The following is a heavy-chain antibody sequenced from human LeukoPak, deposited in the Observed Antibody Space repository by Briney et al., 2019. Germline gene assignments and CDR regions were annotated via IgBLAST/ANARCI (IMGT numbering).Heavy chain of an antibody. Sequence: QPGRSLRLSCAASGFTFSSYGMHWVRQAPGKGLEWVAVIWYDGSNKYYADSVKGRFTISRDNSKNTLYLQMNILRAGDTPVYYCARVSYGSGSPYYYYGMDVWGQGTTVTVSS. V-gene: IGHV3-33*01. CDR1: GFTFSSYG. CDR2: IWYDGSNK. J-gene: IGHJ6*02. D-gene: IGHD3-10*01. CDR3: ARVSYGSGSPYYYYGMDV.